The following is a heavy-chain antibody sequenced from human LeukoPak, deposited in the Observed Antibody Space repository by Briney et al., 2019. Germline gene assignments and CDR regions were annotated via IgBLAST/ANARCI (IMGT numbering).Heavy chain of an antibody. CDR3: ASGRVTAVY. J-gene: IGHJ4*02. CDR2: VNQDGGEK. V-gene: IGHV3-7*03. Sequence: GGSLRLSCAASGFTFSSSLMTWVRQAPGKGLEWVASVNQDGGEKNYVDSVKGRFTISRDNAKNSLYLQMNSLRTEDTAVYYCASGRVTAVYWGQGTLDTVSS. CDR1: GFTFSSSL. D-gene: IGHD2-21*02.